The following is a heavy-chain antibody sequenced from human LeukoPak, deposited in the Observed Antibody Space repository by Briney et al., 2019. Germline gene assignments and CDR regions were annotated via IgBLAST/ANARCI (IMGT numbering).Heavy chain of an antibody. CDR2: IYTSGST. V-gene: IGHV4-4*07. CDR1: GGSISSYY. D-gene: IGHD3-22*01. Sequence: SETLSLTCTVSGGSISSYYWSWIRQPAGKGVEWIGRIYTSGSTNYNPSLKSRVTMSVDTSKNQFSLKLSSVTAADTAVYYCARTRYDYYDSSGEVSYYMDVWGKGTTVTISS. J-gene: IGHJ6*03. CDR3: ARTRYDYYDSSGEVSYYMDV.